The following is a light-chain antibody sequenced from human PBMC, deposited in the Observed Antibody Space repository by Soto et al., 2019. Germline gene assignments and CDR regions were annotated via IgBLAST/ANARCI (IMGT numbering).Light chain of an antibody. V-gene: IGKV1-16*01. CDR1: QDIRNF. J-gene: IGKJ5*01. CDR3: QQYNRYPIT. Sequence: DIQMTQSPSSLSASVGDRVTITCRASQDIRNFVAWFQQKPGKAPKSLIYGASTLQSGVPSRFSGSGSGTDFTLTINSLQPEDLATYYCQQYNRYPITFGPGTRLEIK. CDR2: GAS.